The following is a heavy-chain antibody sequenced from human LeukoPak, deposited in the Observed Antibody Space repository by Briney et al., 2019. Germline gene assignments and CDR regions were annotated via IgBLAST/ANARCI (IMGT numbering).Heavy chain of an antibody. CDR2: INHSGST. D-gene: IGHD2-2*01. J-gene: IGHJ3*02. CDR3: ARGLGPDIVVVPAVEAAFDI. Sequence: AETLSPTCAVYGGSFSGYYWSWIRQPPGKGLEWIGEINHSGSTNYNPSLKSRVTISVDTSKNQFSLKLSSVTAADTAVYYCARGLGPDIVVVPAVEAAFDIWGQGTMVTVSS. CDR1: GGSFSGYY. V-gene: IGHV4-34*01.